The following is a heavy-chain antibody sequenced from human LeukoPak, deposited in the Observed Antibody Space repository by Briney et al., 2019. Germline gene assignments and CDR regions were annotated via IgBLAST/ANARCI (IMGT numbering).Heavy chain of an antibody. V-gene: IGHV4-34*01. J-gene: IGHJ4*02. CDR3: ARGSRITMVRGVQYYFDY. CDR2: INHSGST. CDR1: GGSFSGYY. D-gene: IGHD3-10*01. Sequence: PSETLSLTCAVYGGSFSGYYWSWIRQPPGKGLEWIGEINHSGSTNYNPPLKSRVTISVDTSKNQFSLKLSSVTAADTAVYYCARGSRITMVRGVQYYFDYWGQGTLVTVSS.